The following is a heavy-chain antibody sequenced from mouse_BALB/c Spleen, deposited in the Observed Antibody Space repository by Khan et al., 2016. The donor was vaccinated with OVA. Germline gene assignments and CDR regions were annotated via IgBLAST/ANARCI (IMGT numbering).Heavy chain of an antibody. J-gene: IGHJ3*01. CDR3: SRGSGRFRFAY. Sequence: QVQLQQSGAELVRPGVSVKISCKGSGYTFTDFAIHWVKQSHAKSLEWIGVISTYYGDTNYNQHFKGKATMPVDKSSSTAYMELARMTAEDSAIYYCSRGSGRFRFAYWGQGTLVTVSA. V-gene: IGHV1S137*01. D-gene: IGHD1-3*01. CDR2: ISTYYGDT. CDR1: GYTFTDFA.